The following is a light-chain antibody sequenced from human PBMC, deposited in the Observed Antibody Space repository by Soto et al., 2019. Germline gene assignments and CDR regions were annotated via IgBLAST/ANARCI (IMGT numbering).Light chain of an antibody. CDR2: ASS. Sequence: DIQMTQSPSSLSASVGDRVTITCRASQSTSSYLNWYQQKPGKAPKLLIYASSSLQSGVPSRFSGSGSGTDFTRAISSLQPEDFATDYCQQSYSTPWTFGQGTKVEIK. V-gene: IGKV1-39*01. J-gene: IGKJ1*01. CDR1: QSTSSY. CDR3: QQSYSTPWT.